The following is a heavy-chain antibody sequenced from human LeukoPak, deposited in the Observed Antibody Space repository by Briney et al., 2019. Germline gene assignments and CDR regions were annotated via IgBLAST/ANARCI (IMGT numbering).Heavy chain of an antibody. V-gene: IGHV4-61*09. Sequence: SETLSLTCTVSGDSLTSGSRYWRWIRHPPGTALEWIAHFYSSTRTTYNPSLESRVTISGDTAKNQFSLKLDSVTAADTAVYFCARCMSELDYGDYAYYYHMDVWGKGTTVTVSS. J-gene: IGHJ6*04. CDR3: ARCMSELDYGDYAYYYHMDV. D-gene: IGHD4-17*01. CDR1: GDSLTSGSRY. CDR2: FYSSTRT.